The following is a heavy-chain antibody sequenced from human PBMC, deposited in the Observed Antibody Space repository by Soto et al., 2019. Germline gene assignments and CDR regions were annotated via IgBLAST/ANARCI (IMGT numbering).Heavy chain of an antibody. CDR1: GYAFTNYA. Sequence: GASVKVSCKASGYAFTNYAIHWVRQAPGQRLEWMGWIDAGNGNTRYSQRFQGRVTFTSDTSATTAYMEPSSLGSEDTAVYYCAIDCSGANCHGFYPNFDYWGHGTLVTVSS. V-gene: IGHV1-3*01. CDR2: IDAGNGNT. D-gene: IGHD2-15*01. CDR3: AIDCSGANCHGFYPNFDY. J-gene: IGHJ4*01.